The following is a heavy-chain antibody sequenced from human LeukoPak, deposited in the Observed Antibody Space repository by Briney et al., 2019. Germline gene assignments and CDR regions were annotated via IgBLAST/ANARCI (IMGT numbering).Heavy chain of an antibody. D-gene: IGHD6-19*01. CDR3: AREYSSGWGYFDY. V-gene: IGHV4-59*01. CDR1: GGSISSYY. J-gene: IGHJ4*02. Sequence: SETLSLTCTVSGGSISSYYWSWIRQPPGKGLEWIGFIYYSGSTNYNPSLKSRVTISVDTSKNQFSLKLSSVTAADTAVYYCAREYSSGWGYFDYWGQGTLVTVSS. CDR2: IYYSGST.